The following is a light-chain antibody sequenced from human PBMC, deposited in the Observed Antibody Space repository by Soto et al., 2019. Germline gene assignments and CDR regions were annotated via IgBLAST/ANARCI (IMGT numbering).Light chain of an antibody. Sequence: DIPMTQSPSSLSASVGDRVTITCQASQDISNYLNWYQQKPGKAPKLLIQDASNLETGVPSRFSGSGSGTDFTFTISSLQPEDIATYYCQQYDNLPLTFGGGTKVEIK. V-gene: IGKV1-33*01. CDR3: QQYDNLPLT. CDR2: DAS. CDR1: QDISNY. J-gene: IGKJ4*01.